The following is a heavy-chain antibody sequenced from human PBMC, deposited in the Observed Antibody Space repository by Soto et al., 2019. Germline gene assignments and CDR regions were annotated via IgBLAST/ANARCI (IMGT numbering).Heavy chain of an antibody. CDR1: GFTFSSYW. D-gene: IGHD3-3*01. Sequence: EVQLVESGGGLVQPGGSLRLSCAASGFTFSSYWMSWVRQAPGKGLXXXXXXKQDGSEKYYVDSVKGRFTISRDXAKNSLXLXXXSXXXXXXAVYYCARDAYDFWSGYYKGGFDYWGQGTLVTVSS. V-gene: IGHV3-7*01. CDR3: ARDAYDFWSGYYKGGFDY. J-gene: IGHJ4*02. CDR2: XKQDGSEK.